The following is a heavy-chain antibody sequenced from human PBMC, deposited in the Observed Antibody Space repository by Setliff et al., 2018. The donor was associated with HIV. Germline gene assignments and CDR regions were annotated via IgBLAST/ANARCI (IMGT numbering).Heavy chain of an antibody. CDR3: AASISSRHYYGSAL. CDR1: GYTLSELS. J-gene: IGHJ2*01. D-gene: IGHD3-10*01. CDR2: FNPEEGKT. Sequence: ASVKVSCKISGYTLSELSMHWVRQAPGKGLEWMVGFNPEEGKTIYAQKFQGRVTMTEDTSTDTTFMDLNNLRSEDTAVYYCAASISSRHYYGSALWGRGTLVTVSS. V-gene: IGHV1-24*01.